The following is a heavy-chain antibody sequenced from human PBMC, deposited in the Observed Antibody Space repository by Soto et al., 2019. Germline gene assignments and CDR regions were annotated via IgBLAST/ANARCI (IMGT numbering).Heavy chain of an antibody. CDR2: ISWNSGSI. J-gene: IGHJ4*02. Sequence: GGSLRLSCAASGFTFDDYAMHWVRQAPGKGLEWVSGISWNSGSIGYADSVKGRFTISRDNAKNSLYLQMNILRAEDTALYYCAKDLLRRYFDGGYFDYCGQGALVTVSS. D-gene: IGHD3-9*01. CDR3: AKDLLRRYFDGGYFDY. V-gene: IGHV3-9*01. CDR1: GFTFDDYA.